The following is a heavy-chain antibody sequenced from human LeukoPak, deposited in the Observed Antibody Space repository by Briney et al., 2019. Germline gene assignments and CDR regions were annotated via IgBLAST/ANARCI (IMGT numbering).Heavy chain of an antibody. CDR3: ARDRPIQLGPSE. CDR1: GGTFSSYP. Sequence: TVSLSCKASGGTFSSYPISWVRQPPARGVEWMVRIIPIFGTANYAQNFQGRVTIPTYQSTNPASMELRSLRSEDRAVYYCARDRPIQLGPSEWGQGTLVTVSS. CDR2: IIPIFGTA. V-gene: IGHV1-69*05. D-gene: IGHD5-18*01. J-gene: IGHJ4*02.